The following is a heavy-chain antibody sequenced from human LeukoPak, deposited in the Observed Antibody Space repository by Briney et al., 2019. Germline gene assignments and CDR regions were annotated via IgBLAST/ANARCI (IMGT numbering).Heavy chain of an antibody. CDR3: ARTLSGYGYYYYMDV. D-gene: IGHD5-12*01. Sequence: SETLSLTCTASGDSITNSNYYWGWVRQPPGKGLEWIGEINHSGSTNYNPSLKSRVTISVDTSKNQFSLKLSSVTAAHTAVYYCARTLSGYGYYYYMDVWGKGTTVTISS. J-gene: IGHJ6*03. V-gene: IGHV4-39*07. CDR1: GDSITNSNYY. CDR2: INHSGST.